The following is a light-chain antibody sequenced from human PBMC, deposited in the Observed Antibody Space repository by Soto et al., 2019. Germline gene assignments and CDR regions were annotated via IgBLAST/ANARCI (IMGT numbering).Light chain of an antibody. CDR1: QSVTIR. CDR3: QQYGGSPIT. J-gene: IGKJ5*01. CDR2: GAS. V-gene: IGKV3-20*01. Sequence: EIALTQSPATLCLFPGARATLSGRASQSVTIRLAWYQQKPGQPPRLLISGASVRASGVPVRISGSGSGTDFTLTISRLEPEDFALYYCQQYGGSPITFGLGTRLEI.